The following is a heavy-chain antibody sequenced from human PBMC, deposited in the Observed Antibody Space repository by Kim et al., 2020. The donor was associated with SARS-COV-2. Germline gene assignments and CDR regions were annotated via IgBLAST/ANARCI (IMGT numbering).Heavy chain of an antibody. CDR2: IDWDDDK. Sequence: SGPTLVKPTQTLTLTCSFSGFSLSTRGMCVSWIRQPPGKALEWLARIDWDDDKYYSTSLKTRLTISKDTSKNQVVLTMTNVDPVDTATYYCAQIRCYCSSTSCQAAYFDYWGQGILVTVSS. J-gene: IGHJ4*02. V-gene: IGHV2-70*11. D-gene: IGHD2-2*01. CDR3: AQIRCYCSSTSCQAAYFDY. CDR1: GFSLSTRGMC.